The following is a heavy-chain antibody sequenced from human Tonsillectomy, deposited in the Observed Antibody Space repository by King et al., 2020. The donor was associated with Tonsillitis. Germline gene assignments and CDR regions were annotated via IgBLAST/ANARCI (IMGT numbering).Heavy chain of an antibody. CDR1: GGSFSGYY. Sequence: VQLQQWGAGLLKPSETLSLTCAVYGGSFSGYYWSWIRQPPGKGLEWIGEINHSGSTNYNPSLKSRVTISVDTSKNQFSLKLSSVTAADTAVYYCARSGFCSGGSCYPESYYYYYMDVWGKGTTATVSS. CDR2: INHSGST. J-gene: IGHJ6*03. D-gene: IGHD2-15*01. CDR3: ARSGFCSGGSCYPESYYYYYMDV. V-gene: IGHV4-34*01.